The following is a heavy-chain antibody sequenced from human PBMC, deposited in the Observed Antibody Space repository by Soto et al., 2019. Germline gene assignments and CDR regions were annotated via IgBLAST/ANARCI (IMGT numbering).Heavy chain of an antibody. Sequence: SETLTLTCAVSGGCGSSTYWWSWVRQPPGKGLEWIGEIYHSGSANYNPSLKSRVTISVDNSKNQFSLNLNSVTAADTAVYYCARYNAASGTYYFDYWGQGTLVTVS. D-gene: IGHD6-13*01. CDR2: IYHSGSA. CDR3: ARYNAASGTYYFDY. V-gene: IGHV4-4*02. CDR1: GGCGSSTYW. J-gene: IGHJ4*02.